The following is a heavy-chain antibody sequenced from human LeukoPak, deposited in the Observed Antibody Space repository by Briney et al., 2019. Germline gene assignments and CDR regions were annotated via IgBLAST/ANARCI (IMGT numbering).Heavy chain of an antibody. CDR1: GGSISSGGYY. V-gene: IGHV4-31*11. D-gene: IGHD6-19*01. J-gene: IGHJ6*02. CDR2: IYYSGST. CDR3: ARGFESSGWKYYYYYYGMDV. Sequence: SETLSLTCAVSGGSISSGGYYWSWIRQHPGKGLEWIGYIYYSGSTYYNPSLKSRVTISVDTSKNQFSLKLSSVTAADTAVYYCARGFESSGWKYYYYYYGMDVWGQGTTVTVSS.